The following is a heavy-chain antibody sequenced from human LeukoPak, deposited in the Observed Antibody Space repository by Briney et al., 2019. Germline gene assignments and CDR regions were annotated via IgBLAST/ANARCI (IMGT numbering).Heavy chain of an antibody. Sequence: GGSLRLSCAASGFTFSSYGMSWVRQAPGKGLEWVSASGSGVSTYYADSVKDRFTISRDNAKNTLYLQMNSLRAEDTAVYYCARTLVVIPDYWGQGTLVTVSS. V-gene: IGHV3-23*01. CDR2: SGSGVST. D-gene: IGHD3-22*01. J-gene: IGHJ4*02. CDR3: ARTLVVIPDY. CDR1: GFTFSSYG.